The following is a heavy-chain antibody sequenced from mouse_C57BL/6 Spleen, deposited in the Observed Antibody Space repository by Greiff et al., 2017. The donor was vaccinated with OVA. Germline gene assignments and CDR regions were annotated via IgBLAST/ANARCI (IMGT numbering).Heavy chain of an antibody. J-gene: IGHJ4*01. CDR2: IYPRSGNT. CDR1: GYTFTSYG. CDR3: ARGELTGTLYYAMDY. D-gene: IGHD4-1*01. V-gene: IGHV1-81*01. Sequence: QVQLQQSGAELARPGASVKLSCKASGYTFTSYGISWVKQRTGQGLEWIGEIYPRSGNTYYNEKFKGKATLTADKSSSTAYMELRSLTSEDSAVYFGARGELTGTLYYAMDYWGQGTSVTVSS.